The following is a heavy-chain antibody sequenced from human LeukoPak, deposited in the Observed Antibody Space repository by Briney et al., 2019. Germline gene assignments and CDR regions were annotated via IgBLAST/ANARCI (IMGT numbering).Heavy chain of an antibody. J-gene: IGHJ5*02. D-gene: IGHD3-16*01. CDR2: IYDGGRT. CDR3: ARVSRVKGPRGGKFDP. Sequence: PSETLSLTCTVSGGSISGSNYYWGWIRQPPGKGLEWIASIYDGGRTYYSPSLKSRATISVDTSKNQFSLRLSSVTDADTAVYYCARVSRVKGPRGGKFDPWGQGTLVTVSS. CDR1: GGSISGSNYY. V-gene: IGHV4-39*02.